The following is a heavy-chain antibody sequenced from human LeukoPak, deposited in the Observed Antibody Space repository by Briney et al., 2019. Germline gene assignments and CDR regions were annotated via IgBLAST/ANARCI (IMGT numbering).Heavy chain of an antibody. CDR1: GGTFSSYA. J-gene: IGHJ4*02. Sequence: SVKVSCKASGGTFSSYAISWVRQSPGQGLEWMGRIIPILGIANYAQKFQGRVTITADKSTSTAYMELSSLRSEDTAVYYCARDRNSYGPTFDYWGQGTLVTVSS. CDR2: IIPILGIA. V-gene: IGHV1-69*04. D-gene: IGHD5-18*01. CDR3: ARDRNSYGPTFDY.